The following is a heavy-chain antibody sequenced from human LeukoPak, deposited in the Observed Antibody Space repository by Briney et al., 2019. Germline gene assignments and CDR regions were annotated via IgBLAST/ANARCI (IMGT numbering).Heavy chain of an antibody. D-gene: IGHD5-18*01. CDR1: GYTFTGYY. Sequence: GASVKVSCKASGYTFTGYYMHWVRQAPGQGLEWMGWINPNSGGTNYAQKFQGRVTMTRDTSISTAYMELSRLRSDDTAVYYCARALNSYGYSPLDSWGQGTLVTVSS. CDR3: ARALNSYGYSPLDS. J-gene: IGHJ4*02. CDR2: INPNSGGT. V-gene: IGHV1-2*02.